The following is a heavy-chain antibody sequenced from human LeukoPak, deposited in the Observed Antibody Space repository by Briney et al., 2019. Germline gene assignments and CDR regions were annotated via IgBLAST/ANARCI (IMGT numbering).Heavy chain of an antibody. CDR1: GGSISSGGYS. Sequence: PSETLSLTCAVSGGSISSGGYSWSWIRQPPGKGLEWIGYIYHSGSTYYNPSLKSRVTISVDRSKNQFSLKLSSVTAADTAVYYCASSESFNDYWGQGTLVTVSS. J-gene: IGHJ4*02. V-gene: IGHV4-30-2*01. D-gene: IGHD2/OR15-2a*01. CDR3: ASSESFNDY. CDR2: IYHSGST.